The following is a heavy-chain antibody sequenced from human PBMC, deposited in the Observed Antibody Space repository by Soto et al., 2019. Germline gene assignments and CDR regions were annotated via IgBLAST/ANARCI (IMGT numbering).Heavy chain of an antibody. D-gene: IGHD1-7*01. CDR3: ARDRPSRDTGTPTVGDY. CDR2: IYSGGST. Sequence: EVQLVESGGGLVQPGGSLRLSCAASGFTVSSNYMSWVRQAPGKGLEWVSVIYSGGSTYYADSVKGRFTISRDNSKNTLYLQMNSLRAEDTAVYYCARDRPSRDTGTPTVGDYWGQGTLVTVSS. V-gene: IGHV3-66*01. J-gene: IGHJ4*02. CDR1: GFTVSSNY.